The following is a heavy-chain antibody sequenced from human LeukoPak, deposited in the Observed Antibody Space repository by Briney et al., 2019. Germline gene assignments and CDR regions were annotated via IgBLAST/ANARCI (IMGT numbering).Heavy chain of an antibody. CDR3: ARGLSSGWYYFDY. D-gene: IGHD6-19*01. J-gene: IGHJ4*02. V-gene: IGHV3-11*01. CDR1: GFTFSDHY. Sequence: GGSLRLSCAASGFTFSDHYMSWIRQAPGKGLEWVSYISSSGSTIYYADSVKGRFTISRDNAKNSLYLQMNSLRAEDTALYYCARGLSSGWYYFDYWGQGTLVTVSS. CDR2: ISSSGSTI.